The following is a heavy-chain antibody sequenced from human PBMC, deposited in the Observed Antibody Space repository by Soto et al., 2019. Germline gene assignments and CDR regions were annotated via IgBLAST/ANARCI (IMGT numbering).Heavy chain of an antibody. Sequence: SETLSLPCTVSGSSISSNYWSWLRQPPWKVLEWIGYIYYSGSTNYNPSLKSRVTLSVYTSKNQFSLKLSSVTAADTAVYYCARRVVAATLDYYYYYYMDVWGKGTTVT. V-gene: IGHV4-59*01. CDR1: GSSISSNY. J-gene: IGHJ6*03. D-gene: IGHD2-15*01. CDR2: IYYSGST. CDR3: ARRVVAATLDYYYYYYMDV.